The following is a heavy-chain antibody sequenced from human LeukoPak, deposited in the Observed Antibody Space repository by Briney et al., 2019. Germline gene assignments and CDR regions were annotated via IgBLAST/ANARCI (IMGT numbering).Heavy chain of an antibody. CDR3: ARDLGYSYGYNWFDP. D-gene: IGHD5-18*01. J-gene: IGHJ5*02. CDR2: ISAYNGNT. Sequence: ASVNVSCKASGYTFTSYGISWVRQAPGQGLEWMGWISAYNGNTNYAQKLQGRVTMTTDTSTSTAYMELRSLRSDDTAVYYCARDLGYSYGYNWFDPWGQGTLVTVSS. CDR1: GYTFTSYG. V-gene: IGHV1-18*01.